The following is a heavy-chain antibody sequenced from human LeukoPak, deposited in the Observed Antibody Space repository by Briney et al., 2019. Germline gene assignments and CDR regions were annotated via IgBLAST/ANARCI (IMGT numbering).Heavy chain of an antibody. CDR3: AREGITGTAYFDY. CDR1: GFTFSSYS. Sequence: GGSLSLSCAASGFTFSSYSMNWVRQAPGKGLECVSSISSSSSSINYAHSVKGRFTISRDNATNSLYLQMNSLRAEDTAVYYCAREGITGTAYFDYWGQGTLVTVSS. V-gene: IGHV3-21*01. J-gene: IGHJ4*02. CDR2: ISSSSSSI. D-gene: IGHD1-20*01.